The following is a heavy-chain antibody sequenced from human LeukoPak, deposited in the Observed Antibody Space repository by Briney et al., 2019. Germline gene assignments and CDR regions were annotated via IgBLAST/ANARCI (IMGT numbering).Heavy chain of an antibody. J-gene: IGHJ4*02. CDR3: ASESWSSGWYLGHYFDY. D-gene: IGHD6-19*01. CDR1: GGSISSYY. CDR2: IYTSGST. Sequence: SETLSLTCTVSGGSISSYYWSWIRQPAGKGLEWIGRIYTSGSTNYNPSLKSRVTMSVDTSKNQFSLKLSSVTAADTAVYYCASESWSSGWYLGHYFDYWGQGTLVTVSS. V-gene: IGHV4-4*07.